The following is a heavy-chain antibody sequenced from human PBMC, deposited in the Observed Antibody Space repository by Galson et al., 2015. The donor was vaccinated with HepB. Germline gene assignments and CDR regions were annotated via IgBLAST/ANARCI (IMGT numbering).Heavy chain of an antibody. CDR2: ISAYNGNT. CDR3: ARWYSSGWYENWFDP. Sequence: SVKVSCKASGYTFTSYGISWVRQAPGQGLEWMGWISAYNGNTNYAQKLQGRVTMTTDTSTSTAYMELRSLRSDDTAVYYCARWYSSGWYENWFDPWGQGTLVTVSS. CDR1: GYTFTSYG. D-gene: IGHD6-19*01. J-gene: IGHJ5*02. V-gene: IGHV1-18*04.